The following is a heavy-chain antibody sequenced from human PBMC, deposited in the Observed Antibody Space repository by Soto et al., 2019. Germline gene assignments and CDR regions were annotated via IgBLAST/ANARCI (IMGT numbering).Heavy chain of an antibody. CDR2: ISYDGSNK. J-gene: IGHJ4*02. Sequence: QVQLVESGGGVVQPGRSLRLSCAASGFTFSSYGMHWVRQAPGKGLEWVAVISYDGSNKYYADSVKGRFTISRDNSKNTLYLQMNSLRAEDTAVYYCAIGYCSGGSCPDYWGQGTLVTVSS. CDR3: AIGYCSGGSCPDY. CDR1: GFTFSSYG. D-gene: IGHD2-15*01. V-gene: IGHV3-30*03.